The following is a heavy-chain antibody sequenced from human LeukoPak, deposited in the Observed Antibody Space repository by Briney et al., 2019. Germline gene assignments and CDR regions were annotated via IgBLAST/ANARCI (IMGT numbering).Heavy chain of an antibody. Sequence: ASVKVSCKASGYTFTNYGISWVRQAPGQGLEWMGWISTYNGNTNYAQKLQGRVTMTTDTSTSTAYMEVKSLRSDDTAVYYCARRIGNYYGSGSYFDYWGQGTLVTVSS. CDR2: ISTYNGNT. CDR3: ARRIGNYYGSGSYFDY. V-gene: IGHV1-18*01. CDR1: GYTFTNYG. J-gene: IGHJ4*02. D-gene: IGHD3-10*01.